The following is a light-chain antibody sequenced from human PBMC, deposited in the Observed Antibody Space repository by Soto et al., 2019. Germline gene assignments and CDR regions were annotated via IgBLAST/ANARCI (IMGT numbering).Light chain of an antibody. V-gene: IGKV3-20*01. Sequence: EIVLTQSPGTLSLSPGDRATLSCRASQSVRSTYLAWYQQKPGQAPRLLIYGASSRATGIPDRFSGSGSGTDCTLTISRLESEDFAVYYCQQYGNSPLTFGGGTKVEIK. CDR2: GAS. CDR3: QQYGNSPLT. CDR1: QSVRSTY. J-gene: IGKJ4*01.